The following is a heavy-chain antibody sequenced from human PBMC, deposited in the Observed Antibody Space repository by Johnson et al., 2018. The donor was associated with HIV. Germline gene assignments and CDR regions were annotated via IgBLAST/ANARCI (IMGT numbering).Heavy chain of an antibody. Sequence: VPLVESGGGLVKPGGSLRLSCVASGFTVSSNHMTWVRQAPGKGLERVSYISRGGNTIYYADSGKGRFSISRDNAKNSLYLQMNSLRAEDTAVYYCASSSPSDYAFNFWGQGTMVTVSS. CDR2: ISRGGNTI. V-gene: IGHV3-11*04. J-gene: IGHJ3*01. CDR3: ASSSPSDYAFNF. CDR1: GFTVSSNH. D-gene: IGHD6-6*01.